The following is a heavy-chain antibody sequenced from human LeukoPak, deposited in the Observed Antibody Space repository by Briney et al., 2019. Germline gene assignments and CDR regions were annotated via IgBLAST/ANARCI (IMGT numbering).Heavy chain of an antibody. CDR3: AKEAYYDFWSGYYIDY. D-gene: IGHD3-3*01. V-gene: IGHV3-23*01. CDR2: ISGSGGST. CDR1: GFTSSSYA. Sequence: GGSLRLSCAASGFTSSSYAMSWVRQAPGKGLEWVSAISGSGGSTYYADSVKGRFTISRDNSKNTLYLQMNSLRAEDTAVYYCAKEAYYDFWSGYYIDYWGQGTLVTVSS. J-gene: IGHJ4*02.